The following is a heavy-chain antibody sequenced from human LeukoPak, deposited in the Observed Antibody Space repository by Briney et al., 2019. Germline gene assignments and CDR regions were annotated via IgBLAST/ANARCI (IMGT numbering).Heavy chain of an antibody. CDR3: ARVGPVIAVVPAAIRLDFDY. CDR1: GYTFTSYG. V-gene: IGHV1-46*01. D-gene: IGHD2-2*02. CDR2: INPSCGST. Sequence: ASVKVSCKASGYTFTSYGISWVRQAPGQGLEWMGVINPSCGSTSYAQKFQGRVTMTRDTSTTTVYMELSSLRSEDTAVYYCARVGPVIAVVPAAIRLDFDYWGQGTLVTVSS. J-gene: IGHJ4*02.